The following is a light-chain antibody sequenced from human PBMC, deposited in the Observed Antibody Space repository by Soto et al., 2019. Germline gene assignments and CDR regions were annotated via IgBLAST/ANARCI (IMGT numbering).Light chain of an antibody. Sequence: EIVLTQSPGTLSLSPGERATLSCRASQSVSSYLAWYQQKPGQAPRLLIYDASSRATGIPARFSGSGSGTEFTLTISSLQSEDFAVYYCQQYNKWPLTFGGGTKVDIK. CDR2: DAS. CDR1: QSVSSY. CDR3: QQYNKWPLT. V-gene: IGKV3D-15*01. J-gene: IGKJ4*01.